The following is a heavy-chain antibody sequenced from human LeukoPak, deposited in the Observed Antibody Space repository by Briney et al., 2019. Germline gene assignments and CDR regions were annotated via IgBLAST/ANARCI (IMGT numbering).Heavy chain of an antibody. Sequence: SETLSLTCTVSGGSISSYYWGWIRQPPGKGLGWIGYIYYSGSTNYNPSLKSRVTISVDTSKNQFSLTLSSVTAADTAVYYCARVSYSGYDYGAFDIWGQGTMVTVSS. D-gene: IGHD5-12*01. CDR2: IYYSGST. V-gene: IGHV4-59*01. CDR1: GGSISSYY. CDR3: ARVSYSGYDYGAFDI. J-gene: IGHJ3*02.